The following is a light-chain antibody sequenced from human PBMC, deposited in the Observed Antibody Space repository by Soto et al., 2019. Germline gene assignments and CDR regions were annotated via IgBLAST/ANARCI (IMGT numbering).Light chain of an antibody. CDR2: EVS. CDR3: SLYAGTNSVV. J-gene: IGLJ2*01. CDR1: SSDIGAYKF. Sequence: QSPLTQPPSASGSPGQSVAISCTGTSSDIGAYKFVSWYQQHPGKAPKLIIYEVSRRPSGVPDRFSGSKSGNTASLTVSGLLAEDEADYYCSLYAGTNSVVFGGGTKVTVL. V-gene: IGLV2-8*01.